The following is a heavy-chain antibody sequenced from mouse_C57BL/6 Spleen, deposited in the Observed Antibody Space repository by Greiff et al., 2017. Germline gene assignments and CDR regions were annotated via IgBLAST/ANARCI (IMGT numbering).Heavy chain of an antibody. CDR1: GYAFSSYW. V-gene: IGHV1-80*01. D-gene: IGHD2-4*01. J-gene: IGHJ2*01. CDR2: IYPGDGDT. Sequence: QVQLQQSGAELVKPGASVKISCKASGYAFSSYWMNWVKQRPGKGLEWIGQIYPGDGDTNYNGKFKGKATLTADKSASTAYMQLSSLTSEDSAVYFCASEGYDYDGDYWGQGATRTVSS. CDR3: ASEGYDYDGDY.